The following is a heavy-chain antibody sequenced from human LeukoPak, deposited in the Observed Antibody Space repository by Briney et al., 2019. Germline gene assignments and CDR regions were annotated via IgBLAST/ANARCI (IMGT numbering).Heavy chain of an antibody. CDR1: GFTFSSYA. V-gene: IGHV3-30-3*01. Sequence: PGGSLRLSCAASGFTFSSYAIHWVRQAPGKGLEWVAVILYDETNKYYADSVTGRFTISRDNSKNTLYLQMNSLRTEDTAVYYCARDCSPTRIVLFGPDYWGQEPWSPSLQ. J-gene: IGHJ4*01. D-gene: IGHD2-15*01. CDR2: ILYDETNK. CDR3: ARDCSPTRIVLFGPDY.